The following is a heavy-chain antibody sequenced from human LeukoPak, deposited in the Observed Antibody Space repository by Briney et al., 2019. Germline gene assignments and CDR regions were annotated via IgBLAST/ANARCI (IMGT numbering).Heavy chain of an antibody. J-gene: IGHJ4*02. D-gene: IGHD2-8*01. CDR1: GFPFSAFS. CDR3: AKQSYARSLGE. V-gene: IGHV3-23*01. Sequence: GGPLGFSCERLGFPFSAFSMSWFRKAPGKGREWISTTNSGGTSTYYAESVKGRFTISRDNSKNTLYLQMSSLRVEDTAVYYCAKQSYARSLGEGGPGTLVSVSS. CDR2: TNSGGTST.